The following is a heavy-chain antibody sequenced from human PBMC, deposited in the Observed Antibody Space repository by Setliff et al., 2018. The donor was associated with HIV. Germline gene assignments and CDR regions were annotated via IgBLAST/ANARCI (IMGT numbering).Heavy chain of an antibody. CDR2: ISYSGST. V-gene: IGHV4-59*01. CDR3: ARLKVDTIFGVVITNPFDY. Sequence: SETLSLTCAVYGGSFTDYYWSWIRQPPGKGLEWIGYISYSGSTNYNPSLKSRVTISLDTSKNQFSLKLSSVTAADTAVYYCARLKVDTIFGVVITNPFDYWGQGTLVTVSS. CDR1: GGSFTDYY. J-gene: IGHJ4*02. D-gene: IGHD3-3*01.